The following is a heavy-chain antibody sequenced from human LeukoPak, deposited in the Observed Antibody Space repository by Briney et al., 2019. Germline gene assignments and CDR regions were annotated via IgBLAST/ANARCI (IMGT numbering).Heavy chain of an antibody. CDR2: ISGSGGST. D-gene: IGHD6-25*01. V-gene: IGHV3-23*01. J-gene: IGHJ6*02. CDR1: GFTFSSYA. CDR3: AGQREYYYYYYGMDV. Sequence: GGSLRLSCAASGFTFSSYAMRWVRQAPGKGLEWVSAISGSGGSTYYADSVKGRFTISRDNSKNTLYLQMNSLRAEDTAVYYCAGQREYYYYYYGMDVWGQGTTVTVSS.